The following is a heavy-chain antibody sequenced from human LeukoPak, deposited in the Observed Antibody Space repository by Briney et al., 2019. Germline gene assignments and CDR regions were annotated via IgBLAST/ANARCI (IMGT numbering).Heavy chain of an antibody. CDR3: ARELGYCSGASCYFKYYGMDV. V-gene: IGHV3-53*01. Sequence: GGSLRLSCAVSGFTLSSNYTSWVRQAPGEGLERVSVIYSGGSTYYSDSVKGRYTISRDNSKNTLYLQTNSLRAEDTAVYYCARELGYCSGASCYFKYYGMDVWGQGTTVTVFS. D-gene: IGHD2-15*01. CDR2: IYSGGST. J-gene: IGHJ6*02. CDR1: GFTLSSNY.